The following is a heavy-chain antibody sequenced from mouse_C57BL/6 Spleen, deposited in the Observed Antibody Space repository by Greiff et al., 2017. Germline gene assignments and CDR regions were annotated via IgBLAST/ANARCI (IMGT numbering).Heavy chain of an antibody. CDR1: GYTFTSYW. CDR3: ARDSYGYDGAHWYFDV. J-gene: IGHJ1*03. CDR2: IHPNSGST. Sequence: QVHVKQPGAELVKPGASVKLSCKASGYTFTSYWMHWVKQRPGQGLEWIGMIHPNSGSTNYNEKFKSKATLTVDKSSSTAYMQLSSLTSEDAAVYYCARDSYGYDGAHWYFDVWGTGTTVTVSS. V-gene: IGHV1-64*01. D-gene: IGHD2-2*01.